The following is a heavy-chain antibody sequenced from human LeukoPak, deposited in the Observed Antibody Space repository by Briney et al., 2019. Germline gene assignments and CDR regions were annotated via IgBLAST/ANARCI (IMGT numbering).Heavy chain of an antibody. CDR2: ISGSGGST. CDR3: ARGPNRDYYDSSGYYHAY. D-gene: IGHD3-22*01. J-gene: IGHJ4*02. Sequence: GSPRLSCAASGFTFSSYGMSWVRQAPGKGLEWVSAISGSGGSTYYADSVKGRFTISRDNSKSTLYLQMNSLRAEDTAVYYCARGPNRDYYDSSGYYHAYWGQGTLVTVSS. CDR1: GFTFSSYG. V-gene: IGHV3-23*01.